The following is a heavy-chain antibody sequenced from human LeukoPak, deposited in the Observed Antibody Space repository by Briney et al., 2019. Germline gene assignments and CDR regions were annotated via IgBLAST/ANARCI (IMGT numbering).Heavy chain of an antibody. CDR3: ASRSTDFYDILTGLPTGY. V-gene: IGHV1-8*01. D-gene: IGHD3-9*01. CDR1: GYTFTSYD. Sequence: ASVKVSCKASGYTFTSYDINWVRQATGQGLEWMGWMNPNSGNTGYAQKFQGRVTMTRDTSISTAYMELSRLRSDDTAVYYCASRSTDFYDILTGLPTGYWGQGTLVTVSS. CDR2: MNPNSGNT. J-gene: IGHJ4*02.